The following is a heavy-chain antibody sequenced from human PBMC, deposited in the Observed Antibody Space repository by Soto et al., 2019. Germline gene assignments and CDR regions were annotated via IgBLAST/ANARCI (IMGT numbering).Heavy chain of an antibody. CDR3: AKLWSGYPTRDYYYGMDV. V-gene: IGHV3-23*01. D-gene: IGHD3-3*01. CDR1: GFTFSSYA. J-gene: IGHJ6*02. CDR2: ISGSGGST. Sequence: GGSLRFSCAASGFTFSSYAMSWVRQAPGKGLGWVSAISGSGGSTYYADSVKGRFTISRDNSKNTLYLQMNSLRAEDTAVYYCAKLWSGYPTRDYYYGMDVWGQGTTVTVSS.